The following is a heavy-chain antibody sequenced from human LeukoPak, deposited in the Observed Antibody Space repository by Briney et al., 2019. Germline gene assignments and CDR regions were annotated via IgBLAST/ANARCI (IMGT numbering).Heavy chain of an antibody. D-gene: IGHD2-15*01. CDR1: GGSISSYY. CDR2: IYHSGST. Sequence: SETLSLTCTVSGGSISSYYWGWIRQPPGKGLEWIGSIYHSGSTYYNPSLKSRVTISVDTSKNQFSLKLSSVTAADTAVYYCARAYCSGGSCYPGAFDYWGQGTLVTVSS. J-gene: IGHJ4*02. V-gene: IGHV4-38-2*02. CDR3: ARAYCSGGSCYPGAFDY.